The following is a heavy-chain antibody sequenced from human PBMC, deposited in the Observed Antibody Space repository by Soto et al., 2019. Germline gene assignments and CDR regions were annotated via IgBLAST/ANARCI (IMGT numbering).Heavy chain of an antibody. Sequence: QVQLQQWGAGLLKPSETLSLTCAVYGGSFSGYYWSWIRQPPGKGLEWIWEINHSGSTNYNPSLKSRVTISVDTSKNQFSLKLSSVTAADTAVYYCARGDRGGTYYFDYWGREPWSPSPQ. CDR2: INHSGST. CDR3: ARGDRGGTYYFDY. J-gene: IGHJ4*02. D-gene: IGHD2-15*01. CDR1: GGSFSGYY. V-gene: IGHV4-34*01.